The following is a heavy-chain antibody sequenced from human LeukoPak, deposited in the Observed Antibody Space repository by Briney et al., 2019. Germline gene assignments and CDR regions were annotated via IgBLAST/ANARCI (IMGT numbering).Heavy chain of an antibody. CDR1: GFTFSSYS. Sequence: PGGSLRLSCAASGFTFSSYSMNWVRQAPGKGLEWVSSISSSSSYIYYADSVKGRFTISRDNAKNSLYLQMNSLRAEDTAVYYCARTGYCSSTSCYTAWFDPWGQGTLVTVSS. CDR2: ISSSSSYI. CDR3: ARTGYCSSTSCYTAWFDP. D-gene: IGHD2-2*02. V-gene: IGHV3-21*01. J-gene: IGHJ5*02.